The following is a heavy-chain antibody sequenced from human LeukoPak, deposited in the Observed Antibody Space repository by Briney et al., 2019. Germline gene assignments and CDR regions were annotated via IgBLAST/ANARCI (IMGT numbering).Heavy chain of an antibody. V-gene: IGHV3-11*01. CDR3: ARGGVLWVSANLFDY. Sequence: GGSLRLSCAASGFTFSDYYMSWIRQAPGKGLERVSYISSSGSTIYYADSVKGRFTISRDNAKNSLYQQMNSLRAEDTAVYYCARGGVLWVSANLFDYWGQGTLVTVSS. D-gene: IGHD2/OR15-2a*01. J-gene: IGHJ4*02. CDR1: GFTFSDYY. CDR2: ISSSGSTI.